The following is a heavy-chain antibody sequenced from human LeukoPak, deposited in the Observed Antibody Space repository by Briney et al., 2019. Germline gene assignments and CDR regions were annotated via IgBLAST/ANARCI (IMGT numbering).Heavy chain of an antibody. Sequence: SRTLSLTCAISGDSVSINSAAWNWIRQSPSRGLEWLGRTYYRSKWYNDYAVSVKSRITINPDTSKNQFSLQLNSVTPEDTAVYYCAREATMIVVVTLFDYWGQRTLVTVSS. CDR3: AREATMIVVVTLFDY. D-gene: IGHD3-22*01. CDR1: GDSVSINSAA. CDR2: TYYRSKWYN. V-gene: IGHV6-1*01. J-gene: IGHJ4*02.